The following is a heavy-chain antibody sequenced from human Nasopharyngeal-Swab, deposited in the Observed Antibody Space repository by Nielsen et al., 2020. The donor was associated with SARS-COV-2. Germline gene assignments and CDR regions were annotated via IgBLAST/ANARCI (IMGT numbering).Heavy chain of an antibody. J-gene: IGHJ4*02. V-gene: IGHV1-18*01. CDR3: AREGYYDSSGYYYVDY. CDR1: GGTFSSYA. Sequence: ASVKVSCKASGGTFSSYAISWVRQAPGQGLEWMGWISAYNGNTNYAQKLQGRVTMTTDTSTSTAYMELRSLRSDDTAVYYCAREGYYDSSGYYYVDYWGQGTLVTVSS. D-gene: IGHD3-22*01. CDR2: ISAYNGNT.